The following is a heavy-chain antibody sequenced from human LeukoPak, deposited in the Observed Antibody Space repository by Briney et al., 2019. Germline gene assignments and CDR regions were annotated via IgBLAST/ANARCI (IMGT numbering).Heavy chain of an antibody. V-gene: IGHV5-51*01. CDR3: ARRQGCSSTSCPPDS. J-gene: IGHJ4*02. D-gene: IGHD2-2*01. CDR1: GYRFTTYW. Sequence: GESLKTPCRSPGYRFTTYWIGWGRQMPGKGLELMGIFYPGESDTRYSPSFQGPVTISADKAINTAYLHCSSLKASDTTMYYYARRQGCSSTSCPPDSWGQGALVTVSS. CDR2: FYPGESDT.